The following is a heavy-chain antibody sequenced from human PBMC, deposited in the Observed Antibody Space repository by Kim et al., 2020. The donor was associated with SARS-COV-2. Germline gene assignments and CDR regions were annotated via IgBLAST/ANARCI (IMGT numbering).Heavy chain of an antibody. CDR1: GGSFSGYY. D-gene: IGHD3-3*01. J-gene: IGHJ5*02. CDR3: ARRAIRFLEWLLGNWFDP. Sequence: SETLSLTCAVYGGSFSGYYWSWIRQPPGKGLEWIGEINHSGSTNYNPSLKSRVTISVDTSKNQFSLKLSSVTAADTAVYYCARRAIRFLEWLLGNWFDP. V-gene: IGHV4-34*01. CDR2: INHSGST.